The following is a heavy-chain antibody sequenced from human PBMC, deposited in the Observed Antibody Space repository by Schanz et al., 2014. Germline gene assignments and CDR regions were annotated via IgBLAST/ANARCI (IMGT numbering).Heavy chain of an antibody. Sequence: QVQLQESGPGLVKPSGTLSLTCTVSGDSISNSHWWNWVRQPPGKGLEWIGVIYHGGTTIYNPSLESRATISIDRFKNQFSVSLTSVTAADTAVYYCARDSDEGLYTPSRLDVWGQGTTVTVSS. CDR2: IYHGGTT. V-gene: IGHV4-4*02. D-gene: IGHD2-2*02. J-gene: IGHJ6*02. CDR1: GDSISNSHW. CDR3: ARDSDEGLYTPSRLDV.